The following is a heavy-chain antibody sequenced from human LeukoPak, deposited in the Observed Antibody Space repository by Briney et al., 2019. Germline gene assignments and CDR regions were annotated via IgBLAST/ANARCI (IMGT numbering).Heavy chain of an antibody. V-gene: IGHV1-46*01. D-gene: IGHD3-22*01. CDR1: GYTFTSYS. CDR2: INPSGGST. CDR3: ARGGSGYSTDY. J-gene: IGHJ4*02. Sequence: WASVKPSCKASGYTFTSYSMHWVRQAPGQGLEWMGMINPSGGSTSYAQKFQGRVTMTRDTSTSTVYMELSSLRSEDTAVYYCARGGSGYSTDYWGQGTLVTVSS.